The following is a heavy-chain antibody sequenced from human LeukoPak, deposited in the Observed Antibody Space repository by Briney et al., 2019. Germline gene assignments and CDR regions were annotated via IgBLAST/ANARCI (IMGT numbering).Heavy chain of an antibody. CDR1: GYTFTGYY. D-gene: IGHD3-10*01. CDR2: INPNSGGT. V-gene: IGHV1-2*02. Sequence: ASVKVSCKASGYTFTGYYMHWVRQAPGQGLEWMGWINPNSGGTKYAQKFQGRVTMTRDTSVSTAYMELSRLRSDDTAVYYCARVYGSGSYNWFDPWGQGTLVTVSS. CDR3: ARVYGSGSYNWFDP. J-gene: IGHJ5*02.